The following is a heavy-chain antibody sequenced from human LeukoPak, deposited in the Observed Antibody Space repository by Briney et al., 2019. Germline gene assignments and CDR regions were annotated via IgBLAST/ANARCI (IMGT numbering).Heavy chain of an antibody. Sequence: ASVKVSSKASGYTFTDYYLHWVRQAPGQGLEWMGWINPNSGGTNYAQKFQGRVTLTRDTSTSTVYMELSSLRSEDTAVYYCAREILDRTAYYFDYWGQGTLVTVSS. V-gene: IGHV1-2*02. J-gene: IGHJ4*02. CDR3: AREILDRTAYYFDY. D-gene: IGHD2/OR15-2a*01. CDR2: INPNSGGT. CDR1: GYTFTDYY.